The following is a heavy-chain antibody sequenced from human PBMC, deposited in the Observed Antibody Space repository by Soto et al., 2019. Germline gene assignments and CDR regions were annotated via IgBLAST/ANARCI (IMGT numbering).Heavy chain of an antibody. J-gene: IGHJ4*02. CDR2: IYWDDDK. D-gene: IGHD2-15*01. CDR3: AHAPPGSGYFDY. CDR1: GFSLSASGVG. Sequence: QITLKESGPPLVKPTQTLTLTCTFSGFSLSASGVGVGWIRQPPGKALEWLALIYWDDDKRYSPSLRSRLAITKDTPKNHVILTMTNMDPVDTATYACAHAPPGSGYFDYWGQGTLVTVSS. V-gene: IGHV2-5*02.